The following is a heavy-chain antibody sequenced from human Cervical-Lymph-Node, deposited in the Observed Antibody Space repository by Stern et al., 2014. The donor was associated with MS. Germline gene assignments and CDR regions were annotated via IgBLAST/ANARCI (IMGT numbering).Heavy chain of an antibody. CDR1: GYTFTAYF. Sequence: QVQLVQSGAEVERPGASVKVSCKASGYTFTAYFMHWVRQAPGQGLEWMGWISPKTGSATYAQKFQDRVTMTRDTCINTGYMEVSSLRSDDTDVYYSARDRGSYPDYWGQGTLVAVSS. CDR3: ARDRGSYPDY. CDR2: ISPKTGSA. J-gene: IGHJ4*02. V-gene: IGHV1-2*02. D-gene: IGHD1-26*01.